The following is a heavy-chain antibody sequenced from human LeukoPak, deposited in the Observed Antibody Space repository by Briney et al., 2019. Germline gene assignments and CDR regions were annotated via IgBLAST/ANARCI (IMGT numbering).Heavy chain of an antibody. J-gene: IGHJ4*02. Sequence: GGSLRLSCAASGFTFSSYSMNWVRQAPGKGLEWVSSISSSSSYIYYAGSVKGRFTISRDNSKNTLYLQTNSLRAEDTAVYYCAKDHGSGSYPSDWGQGTLVTVSS. CDR3: AKDHGSGSYPSD. CDR1: GFTFSSYS. V-gene: IGHV3-21*04. CDR2: ISSSSSYI. D-gene: IGHD3-10*01.